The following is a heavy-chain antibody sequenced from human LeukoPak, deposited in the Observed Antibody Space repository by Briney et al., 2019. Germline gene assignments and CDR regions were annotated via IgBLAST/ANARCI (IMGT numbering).Heavy chain of an antibody. J-gene: IGHJ4*02. CDR3: ARHRAYSSSSPFDY. D-gene: IGHD6-6*01. V-gene: IGHV4-39*01. CDR2: IYSSGAT. Sequence: SETLSLTCTVSGGSISSSDYYWGWIRQPPGKGLEWIGSIYSSGATYYNPSLKSRVTMFVDMSKNQFSLRLSSVTAADTAVYYCARHRAYSSSSPFDYWGQGTLVTVSS. CDR1: GGSISSSDYY.